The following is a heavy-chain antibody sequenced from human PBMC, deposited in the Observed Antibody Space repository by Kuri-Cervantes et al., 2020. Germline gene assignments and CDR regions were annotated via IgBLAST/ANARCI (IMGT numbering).Heavy chain of an antibody. CDR3: VRQRSYYESNGLQNYYFDY. CDR2: IYYSGST. J-gene: IGHJ4*02. Sequence: GSLRLSCTVSGGSISSSSYYWGWLRQAPGKGLEWIGSIYYSGSTYYNPSPKSRVTISVDTSKNQFSLKLTSVTAADAAVYYCVRQRSYYESNGLQNYYFDYWGQGTLVTVSS. V-gene: IGHV4-39*07. CDR1: GGSISSSSYY. D-gene: IGHD3-22*01.